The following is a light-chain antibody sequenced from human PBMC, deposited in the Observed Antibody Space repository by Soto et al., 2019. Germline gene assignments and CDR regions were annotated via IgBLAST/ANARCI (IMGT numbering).Light chain of an antibody. Sequence: DIQMPQSPSTLSASVGDRVPITCRASQSIGSWLAWYQQKPGKAPKLLIYAASSLQSGVTSRFSGSGSGTDFTLTISRLQPEDFVTYYCQQYDKYAWTVGQGTKVDI. CDR2: AAS. CDR3: QQYDKYAWT. CDR1: QSIGSW. J-gene: IGKJ1*01. V-gene: IGKV1-5*01.